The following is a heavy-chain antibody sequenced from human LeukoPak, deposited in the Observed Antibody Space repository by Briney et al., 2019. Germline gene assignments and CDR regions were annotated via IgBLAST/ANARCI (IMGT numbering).Heavy chain of an antibody. CDR1: GYTFTSYD. Sequence: ASVKVSCKASGYTFTSYDINWVRQASGQGLEWMGWMNPNSGNTGYSQKLQGRVTMTTDTSTSTAYMELRSLRSDDTAVYYCARDGTFWGSYRYSYYYYYMDVWGKGTTVTISS. V-gene: IGHV1-8*02. J-gene: IGHJ6*03. CDR3: ARDGTFWGSYRYSYYYYYMDV. CDR2: MNPNSGNT. D-gene: IGHD3-16*02.